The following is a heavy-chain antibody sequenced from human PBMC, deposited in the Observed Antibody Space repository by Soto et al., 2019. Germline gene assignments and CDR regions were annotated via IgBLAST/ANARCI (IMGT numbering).Heavy chain of an antibody. CDR3: ARHPERIAEIGWFDP. CDR1: GFSFSSNW. D-gene: IGHD6-13*01. CDR2: INSDGSSA. Sequence: PGGSLRLSCAASGFSFSSNWMHWVRQAPGKGLVWVSRINSDGSSAAYADSVKGRFTISRDNAKNTLFLQMNSLRAEDTAVYYCARHPERIAEIGWFDPWGQGTLVTVSS. J-gene: IGHJ5*02. V-gene: IGHV3-74*01.